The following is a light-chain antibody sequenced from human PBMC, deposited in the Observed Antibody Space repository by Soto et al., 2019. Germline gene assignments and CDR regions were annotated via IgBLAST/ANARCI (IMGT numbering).Light chain of an antibody. CDR3: QQYNNWPLT. CDR1: QSVSSN. V-gene: IGKV3-15*01. J-gene: IGKJ4*01. Sequence: ERVMTQSPATLSVSPGERATLSCRASQSVSSNLAWYQQKPGQAPRLLIYGASTRANGIPARFSGSGSETEFTLTISSLQSEDFAVYYCQQYNNWPLTFGGGTKVEIK. CDR2: GAS.